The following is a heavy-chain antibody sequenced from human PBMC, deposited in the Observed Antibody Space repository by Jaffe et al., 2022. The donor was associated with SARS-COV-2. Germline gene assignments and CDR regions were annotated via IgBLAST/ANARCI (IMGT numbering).Heavy chain of an antibody. V-gene: IGHV3-9*01. CDR1: GFTFDDYA. J-gene: IGHJ6*02. Sequence: EVQLVESGGGLVQPGRSLRLSCAASGFTFDDYAMHWVRQAPGKGLEWVSGISWNSGSIGYADSVKGRFTISRDNAKNSLYLQMNSLRAEDTALYYCAKDTAAADNYYYYGMDVWGQGTTVTVSS. CDR3: AKDTAAADNYYYYGMDV. CDR2: ISWNSGSI. D-gene: IGHD6-13*01.